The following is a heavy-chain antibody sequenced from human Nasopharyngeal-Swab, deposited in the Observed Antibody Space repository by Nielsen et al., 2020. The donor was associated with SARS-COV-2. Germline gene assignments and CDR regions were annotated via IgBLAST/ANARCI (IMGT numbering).Heavy chain of an antibody. J-gene: IGHJ6*02. CDR3: AIGAAVGTLFHGMDV. CDR2: IFPGDSDT. V-gene: IGHV5-51*01. CDR1: GYSFTNYW. Sequence: GESLKISCEGSGYSFTNYWIGWVRQMPGKGLECMGTIFPGDSDTRYSPSFEGRATISVDQSITTAYLHWTSLKASDTAKYYCAIGAAVGTLFHGMDVWGQGTMVTVSS. D-gene: IGHD1-26*01.